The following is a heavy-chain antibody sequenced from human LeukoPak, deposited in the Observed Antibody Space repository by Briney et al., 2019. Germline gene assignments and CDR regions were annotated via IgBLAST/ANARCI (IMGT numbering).Heavy chain of an antibody. J-gene: IGHJ4*02. CDR1: GGTFSSYA. CDR2: IIPILGIA. Sequence: SVKVSCKASGGTFSSYAISWVRQAPGQGLEWMGRIIPILGIANYAQKFQGRVTITADKSTSTAYMELSSLRSEDTAVYYCARMGLGVVSHFDYWGQGTLDTVSS. CDR3: ARMGLGVVSHFDY. D-gene: IGHD2-15*01. V-gene: IGHV1-69*04.